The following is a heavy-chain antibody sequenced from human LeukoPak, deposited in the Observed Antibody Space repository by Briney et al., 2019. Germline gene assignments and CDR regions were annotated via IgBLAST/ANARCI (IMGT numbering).Heavy chain of an antibody. D-gene: IGHD3-22*01. CDR3: ARGGEWYYDSSTYRLFDY. Sequence: ASVKVSCKASGYTFTDYYMHWVRQAPGQGLEWMGWINPNSGGTNYAQKFQGRVTMTRDTSISTAYMELSTLTSDDTAVYYCARGGEWYYDSSTYRLFDYWGQGTLVTVSS. CDR1: GYTFTDYY. CDR2: INPNSGGT. V-gene: IGHV1-2*02. J-gene: IGHJ4*02.